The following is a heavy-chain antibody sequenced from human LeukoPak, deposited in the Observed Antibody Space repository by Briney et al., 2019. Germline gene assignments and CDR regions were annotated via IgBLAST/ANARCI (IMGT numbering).Heavy chain of an antibody. CDR2: INPSGGST. D-gene: IGHD3-10*01. CDR3: ASSGAGGRKGSFDI. CDR1: GDTFSSYD. J-gene: IGHJ3*02. V-gene: IGHV1-46*01. Sequence: GASVKVSCKASGDTFSSYDMHWVRQAPGQGLEWMGIINPSGGSTSYAQTFQGRVTITRDTSTSTVYMELSSLRSEDTAVYYCASSGAGGRKGSFDIWGQGTMVTVSS.